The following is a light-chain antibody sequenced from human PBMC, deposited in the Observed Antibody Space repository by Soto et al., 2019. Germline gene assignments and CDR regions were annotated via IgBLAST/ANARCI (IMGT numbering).Light chain of an antibody. CDR3: SSYTGGSTYV. CDR2: DVS. CDR1: SSDIGGYKY. J-gene: IGLJ1*01. Sequence: QSVLTQPASVSGSPGQSITISCTGTSSDIGGYKYVSWYQQHPGKAPKLMIYDVSNRPSGVSNRFSGSKSGKTATLTISGLQGEEEAKYYCSSYTGGSTYVFGTGTKLTVL. V-gene: IGLV2-14*01.